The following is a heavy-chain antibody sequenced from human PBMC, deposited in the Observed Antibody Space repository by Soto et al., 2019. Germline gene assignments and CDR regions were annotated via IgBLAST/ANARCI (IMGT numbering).Heavy chain of an antibody. CDR3: ASDVSPYTTVVRGYDL. Sequence: SAVKASCKASVGTVSRYAITWVRQAPGKGLEWMGVFIPIFVSAHYAPKFQGRITITADESTSTAYMELSGLTSEDTAIYYCASDVSPYTTVVRGYDLWGQ. CDR2: FIPIFVSA. J-gene: IGHJ4*02. CDR1: VGTVSRYA. V-gene: IGHV1-69*13. D-gene: IGHD4-17*01.